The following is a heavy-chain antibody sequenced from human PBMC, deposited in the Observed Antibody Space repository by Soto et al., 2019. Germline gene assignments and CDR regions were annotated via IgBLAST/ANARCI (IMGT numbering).Heavy chain of an antibody. Sequence: SQTLSLTCAISGDSVSSNSAAWNWIRQSPSRGLEWLGRTYYRSKWYNDYAVSVKSRITINPDTSKNQFSLQLNSVTPEDTAVYYCARYLGTSYDFWSGYSYRNAFDIWSQGTMVTVSS. V-gene: IGHV6-1*01. CDR2: TYYRSKWYN. J-gene: IGHJ3*02. CDR1: GDSVSSNSAA. D-gene: IGHD3-3*01. CDR3: ARYLGTSYDFWSGYSYRNAFDI.